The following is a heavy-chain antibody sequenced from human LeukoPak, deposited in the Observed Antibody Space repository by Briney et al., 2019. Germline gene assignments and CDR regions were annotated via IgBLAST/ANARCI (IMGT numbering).Heavy chain of an antibody. CDR2: ISMNVQTT. Sequence: GGSLRLSCSASGFTFTSHVMHWVRQAPGKGLQYVSGISMNVQTTYYAGSVKGRFTISRDSSKNTVYLQMNSLTAGDTAVYYCVREGLERRTNFDYWGQGTWSVSLQ. J-gene: IGHJ4*02. D-gene: IGHD1-1*01. CDR1: GFTFTSHV. V-gene: IGHV3-64D*06. CDR3: VREGLERRTNFDY.